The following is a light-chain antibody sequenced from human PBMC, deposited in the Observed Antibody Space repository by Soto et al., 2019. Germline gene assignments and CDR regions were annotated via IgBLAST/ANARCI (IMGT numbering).Light chain of an antibody. CDR3: QQRSRWPLT. CDR1: QSVSSY. V-gene: IGKV3-11*01. CDR2: DAS. Sequence: EIVLTQSPATLSLSPGERATLSCRASQSVSSYLVWYQQKPGQAPRLLIYDASNRATGIPVRFSGSGSGTDFILIISSLDTGDFAVYYCQQRSRWPLTFGGGTKVEIK. J-gene: IGKJ4*01.